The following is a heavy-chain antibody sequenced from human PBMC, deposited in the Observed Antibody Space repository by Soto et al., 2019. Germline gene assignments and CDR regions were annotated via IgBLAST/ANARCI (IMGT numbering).Heavy chain of an antibody. Sequence: EVQLVESGGGLVQPGGSLRLSCADSGFSFSTYDMNWVLQAPGKGLEWVSYISGGSSRIFYADSVKGRFTISRDNAKNSLYMQMNRRRDEDTGVYYFARVIYGGWSTIKDYYYYAMDVWGQGTTVTVS. CDR2: ISGGSSRI. D-gene: IGHD4-17*01. CDR3: ARVIYGGWSTIKDYYYYAMDV. V-gene: IGHV3-48*02. J-gene: IGHJ6*02. CDR1: GFSFSTYD.